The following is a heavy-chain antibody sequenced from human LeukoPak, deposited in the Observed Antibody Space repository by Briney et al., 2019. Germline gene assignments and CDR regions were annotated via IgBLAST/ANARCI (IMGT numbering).Heavy chain of an antibody. J-gene: IGHJ4*02. V-gene: IGHV4-34*01. D-gene: IGHD3-3*01. CDR3: ARGLRSSAPGDY. CDR1: GGSFSGYY. Sequence: SETLSLTCAVYGGSFSGYYWSWIRQPPGKGLEWIGEINHSGSTNYNPSLKSRVTISVDTSKNQFSLKLSSVTAADTAVYYRARGLRSSAPGDYWGQGTLVTVSS. CDR2: INHSGST.